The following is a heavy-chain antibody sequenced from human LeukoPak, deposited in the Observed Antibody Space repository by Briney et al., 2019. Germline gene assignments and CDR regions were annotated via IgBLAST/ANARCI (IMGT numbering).Heavy chain of an antibody. V-gene: IGHV1-2*02. CDR3: ARDYYGSGRLDYFDY. D-gene: IGHD3-10*01. CDR2: INPNSGGT. CDR1: GYTFTGYY. J-gene: IGHJ4*02. Sequence: ASVKVSCKASGYTFTGYYMHWVRQAPGQGREWMGWINPNSGGTNYAQKFQGRVTMTRDTSISTAYMELSRLRSDDTAVYYCARDYYGSGRLDYFDYWGQGTLVTVSS.